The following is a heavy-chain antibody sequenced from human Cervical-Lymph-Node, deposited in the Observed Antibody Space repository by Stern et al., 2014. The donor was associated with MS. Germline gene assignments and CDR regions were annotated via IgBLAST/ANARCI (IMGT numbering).Heavy chain of an antibody. J-gene: IGHJ3*01. CDR2: IGTNIGNT. Sequence: VQLVESGAEVKKPGASVKVSCKASGYTFTDYAISWVRQAPGQGLEWMGWIGTNIGNTNYAQKFQGRVTVATDTSTSTVYMELRSLRSDDTAMYYCRAGSDAFDVWGQGTMVTVSS. V-gene: IGHV1-18*01. CDR3: RAGSDAFDV. D-gene: IGHD6-13*01. CDR1: GYTFTDYA.